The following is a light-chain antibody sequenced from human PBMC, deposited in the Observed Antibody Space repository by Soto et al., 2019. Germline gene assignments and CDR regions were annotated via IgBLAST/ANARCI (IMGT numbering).Light chain of an antibody. CDR1: QSVSSSY. J-gene: IGKJ3*01. CDR3: QQYGSSPFT. V-gene: IGKV3-20*01. CDR2: GTS. Sequence: EIVLTQSPGTLSLSPRERATRSCRASQSVSSSYLAWYQQKPGQAPRLLIYGTSSRATDIPDRFSGSGSGTDFTLTITRLDPEDFAVYYCQQYGSSPFTFGPGTKVDIK.